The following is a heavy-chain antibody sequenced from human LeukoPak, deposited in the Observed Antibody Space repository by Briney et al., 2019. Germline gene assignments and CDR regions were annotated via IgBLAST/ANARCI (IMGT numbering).Heavy chain of an antibody. V-gene: IGHV3-21*01. CDR3: ARDPYCSTITCPAYFDY. J-gene: IGHJ4*02. CDR1: GFTFSSYS. CDR2: ISSSSSYI. D-gene: IGHD2-2*01. Sequence: GGSLRLSCAASGFTFSSYSMNWVRQAPGKGLEWVSSISSSSSYIYYADSVKGRFTISRDNAKNSLYLQMNSLRAEDTAVYYCARDPYCSTITCPAYFDYWGQGTLVTVSS.